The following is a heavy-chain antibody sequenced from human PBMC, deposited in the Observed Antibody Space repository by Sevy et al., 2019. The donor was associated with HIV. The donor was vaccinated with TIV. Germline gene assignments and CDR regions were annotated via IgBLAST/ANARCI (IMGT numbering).Heavy chain of an antibody. Sequence: ASVKVSCKTSGGTFSSYAINWVRQASGQRLEWMGGIIPMFGITNYAQKFQGRVTITADKSTSTSYMELSSLRSEDTAVYYGAGDLGIAALPPYYYGMDVWGQGTTVTVSS. CDR1: GGTFSSYA. D-gene: IGHD6-13*01. J-gene: IGHJ6*02. CDR3: AGDLGIAALPPYYYGMDV. CDR2: IIPMFGIT. V-gene: IGHV1-69*10.